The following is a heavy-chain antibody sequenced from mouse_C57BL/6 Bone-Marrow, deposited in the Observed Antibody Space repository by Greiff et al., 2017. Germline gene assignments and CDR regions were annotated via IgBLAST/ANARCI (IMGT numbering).Heavy chain of an antibody. CDR1: GFTFSDYG. V-gene: IGHV5-15*01. Sequence: VQLKQSGGGLVQPGGSLKLSCAASGFTFSDYGMAWVRQAPRKGPEWVAFISNLAYSIYYADTVTGRFTISRENAKNTLYLEMSSLRSEDTAMYYCARSYGSRGAMDYWGQGTSVTVSS. J-gene: IGHJ4*01. CDR2: ISNLAYSI. CDR3: ARSYGSRGAMDY. D-gene: IGHD1-1*01.